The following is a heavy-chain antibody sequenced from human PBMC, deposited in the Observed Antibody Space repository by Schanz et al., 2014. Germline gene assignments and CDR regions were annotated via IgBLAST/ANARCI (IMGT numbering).Heavy chain of an antibody. Sequence: LVESGGGVVQPGRSLRLSCAASGFTFSSYGMHWVRQVPGKGLEWVAVVCYDGSKKYYADSVKGRFTTSRDNSKNAMYLQINSLRAEDTAVSDCAKDLQRELLRYDHYYGMDVWGQGTTVTVSS. D-gene: IGHD1-26*01. V-gene: IGHV3-33*06. CDR1: GFTFSSYG. CDR3: AKDLQRELLRYDHYYGMDV. CDR2: VCYDGSKK. J-gene: IGHJ6*02.